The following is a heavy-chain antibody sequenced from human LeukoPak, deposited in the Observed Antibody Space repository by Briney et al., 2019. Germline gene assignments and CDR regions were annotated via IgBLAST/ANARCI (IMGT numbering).Heavy chain of an antibody. Sequence: ASVKVSCKASGYTFTNYYIHWVRQAPGQGLEWMGMINPSGGSTVYAQMLQGRLTMTRDLSSRTVYMELSRLRSDNTAVYYCARDLYGGTSATFDYWGQGTLVTVSS. J-gene: IGHJ4*02. V-gene: IGHV1-46*01. D-gene: IGHD4-23*01. CDR3: ARDLYGGTSATFDY. CDR1: GYTFTNYY. CDR2: INPSGGST.